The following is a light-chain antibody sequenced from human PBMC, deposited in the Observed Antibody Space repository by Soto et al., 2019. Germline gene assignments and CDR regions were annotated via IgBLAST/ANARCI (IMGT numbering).Light chain of an antibody. CDR3: QQRGNWPPT. Sequence: EIVLTQSPGTLSLSPGERATLSCRASQSVSSSYLAWYQQKPGQAPRLLIYGASSRATGIPDRFSGSGSGTDFTLTISRLEPEDFAAYYCQQRGNWPPTFGPGTKVDI. CDR1: QSVSSSY. CDR2: GAS. V-gene: IGKV3D-20*02. J-gene: IGKJ3*01.